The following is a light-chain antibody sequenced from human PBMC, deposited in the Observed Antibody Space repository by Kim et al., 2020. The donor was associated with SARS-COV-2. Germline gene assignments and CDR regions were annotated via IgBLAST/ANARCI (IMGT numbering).Light chain of an antibody. J-gene: IGLJ3*02. CDR2: GNS. CDR1: SSNIGAGYD. V-gene: IGLV1-40*01. CDR3: QSYDSSLSGV. Sequence: QSVLTQPPSVSGSPGQRVTISCTGTSSNIGAGYDVHWYQQLPGKAPKLLIYGNSNRPSGVPDRFSGSKSGNSASLAITGLQAEDEADYYCQSYDSSLSGVFGGGTQLTVL.